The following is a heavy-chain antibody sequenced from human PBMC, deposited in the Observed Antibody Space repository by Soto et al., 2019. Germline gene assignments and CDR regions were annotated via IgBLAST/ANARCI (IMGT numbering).Heavy chain of an antibody. V-gene: IGHV3-7*01. D-gene: IGHD3-22*01. Sequence: DSVKGRFTVSRDNVKNSLYLQMNSLRAEDTAMYYCTTDRGYLTFDYWGPGTLVTVSS. CDR3: TTDRGYLTFDY. J-gene: IGHJ4*02.